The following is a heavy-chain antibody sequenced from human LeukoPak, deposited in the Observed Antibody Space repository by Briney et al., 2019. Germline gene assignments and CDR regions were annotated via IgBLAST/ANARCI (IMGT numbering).Heavy chain of an antibody. Sequence: GASVKVSCKASGYTFTSYGISWVRQAPGQGLEWMGWISAYNGNTNYAQKLQGRVTMTTDTSTSTAYMELRSLRSDDTAVYYCARDPQRYYDSSGYYYELDYWGQGTLVTVSS. CDR3: ARDPQRYYDSSGYYYELDY. CDR1: GYTFTSYG. J-gene: IGHJ4*02. D-gene: IGHD3-22*01. CDR2: ISAYNGNT. V-gene: IGHV1-18*01.